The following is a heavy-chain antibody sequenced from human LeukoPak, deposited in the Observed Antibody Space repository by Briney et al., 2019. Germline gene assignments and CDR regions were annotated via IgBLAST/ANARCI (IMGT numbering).Heavy chain of an antibody. CDR1: GYTFTSYD. Sequence: ASVKVSCKASGYTFTSYDINWVRQATGQGLEWMGWMNPNSGNTGYAQKFQGRVTMTRNTSISTAYMELSSLRSEDTAVYYCASGPFLDFWSGYYGPYMDVWGKGTTVTVSS. J-gene: IGHJ6*03. V-gene: IGHV1-8*01. CDR2: MNPNSGNT. D-gene: IGHD3-3*01. CDR3: ASGPFLDFWSGYYGPYMDV.